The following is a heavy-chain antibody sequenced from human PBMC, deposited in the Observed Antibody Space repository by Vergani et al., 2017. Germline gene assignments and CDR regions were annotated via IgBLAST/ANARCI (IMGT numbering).Heavy chain of an antibody. Sequence: QVQLVQSGAEVKKPGSSVKVSCKASGGTFSSYAISWVRQAPGQGLEWMGGIIPIFGTANYAQKFQGRVTITADESTSTAYMGLSSLRSEDTAVYYCARHCSSASCYARYYYYYMDVWGKGTTVTVSS. D-gene: IGHD2-2*01. V-gene: IGHV1-69*01. J-gene: IGHJ6*03. CDR1: GGTFSSYA. CDR3: ARHCSSASCYARYYYYYMDV. CDR2: IIPIFGTA.